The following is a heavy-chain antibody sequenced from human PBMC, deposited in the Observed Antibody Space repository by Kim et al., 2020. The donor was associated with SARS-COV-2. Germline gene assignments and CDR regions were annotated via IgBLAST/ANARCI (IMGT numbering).Heavy chain of an antibody. D-gene: IGHD6-13*01. Sequence: SVEGRFTISRDNSKNTLYLQMNSLRAEDTAVYYCAREWGQQLVLYYFDYWGQGTLVTVSS. CDR3: AREWGQQLVLYYFDY. V-gene: IGHV3-30*07. J-gene: IGHJ4*02.